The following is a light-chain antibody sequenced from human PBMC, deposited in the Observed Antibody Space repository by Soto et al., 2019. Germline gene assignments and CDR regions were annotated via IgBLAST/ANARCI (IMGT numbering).Light chain of an antibody. Sequence: NFMLTQPHSVSESPGKTVTISCTRSSGRVASNYVQWYQQRPGSAPTTVIFEDDQRPSGIPDRFSGSIDSSSNSAFLTISDLKTEDEADYYCQSYDSPKEVFGGGTKLTVL. CDR2: EDD. CDR3: QSYDSPKEV. CDR1: SGRVASNY. V-gene: IGLV6-57*04. J-gene: IGLJ3*02.